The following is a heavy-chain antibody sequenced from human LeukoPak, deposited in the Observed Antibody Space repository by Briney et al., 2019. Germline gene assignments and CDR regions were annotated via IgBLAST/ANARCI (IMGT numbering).Heavy chain of an antibody. J-gene: IGHJ4*02. CDR3: AGDTVSYFDY. V-gene: IGHV1-2*02. Sequence: ASVKVSCKASGYTFTGYYIHWVRQAPGQGLEWMGWINTNSGGTNYAQKVQGRVPMTRDTSISTAYMDLSRLSCDDKAMSYCAGDTVSYFDYGGQGTRVTVSS. D-gene: IGHD5-18*01. CDR2: INTNSGGT. CDR1: GYTFTGYY.